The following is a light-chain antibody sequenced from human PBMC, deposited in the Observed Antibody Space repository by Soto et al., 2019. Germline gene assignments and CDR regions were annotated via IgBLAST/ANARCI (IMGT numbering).Light chain of an antibody. CDR2: KAS. CDR1: QSISSW. Sequence: DIQMTQSPSTLSASVGDRVTITCRASQSISSWLAWYQQKPGKVPKLLIYKASSLESGVPSRFSGSGSETDFTLTISSLQPDDCATYYCQEYNSYSYKFGQGNKLEIK. CDR3: QEYNSYSYK. V-gene: IGKV1-5*03. J-gene: IGKJ2*01.